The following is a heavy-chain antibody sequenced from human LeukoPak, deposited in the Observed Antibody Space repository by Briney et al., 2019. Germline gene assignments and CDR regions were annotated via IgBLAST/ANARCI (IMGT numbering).Heavy chain of an antibody. J-gene: IGHJ5*02. D-gene: IGHD3-3*01. Sequence: PSETLSLTCTVSSGSITNYYWSWIRQPPGKGLEWIGFIYYSGNTNYNPSLESRVTISVDTSKNQFSLKLSSVTAADTAVYYCARALYYDFWSGYPNWFDPWGQGTLVTVSS. CDR2: IYYSGNT. V-gene: IGHV4-59*12. CDR1: SGSITNYY. CDR3: ARALYYDFWSGYPNWFDP.